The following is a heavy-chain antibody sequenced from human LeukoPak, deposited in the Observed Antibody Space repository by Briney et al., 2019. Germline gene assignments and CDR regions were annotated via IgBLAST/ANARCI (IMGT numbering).Heavy chain of an antibody. V-gene: IGHV1-69*04. Sequence: SVKVSCKASGYTFTSYGISWVRQAPGQGLEWMGRIIPILGIANYAQKFQGRVTITADKSTSTAYMELSSLRSEDTAVYYCARVGSKDYYYGMDVWGQGTTVTVSS. CDR1: GYTFTSYG. J-gene: IGHJ6*02. CDR3: ARVGSKDYYYGMDV. CDR2: IIPILGIA. D-gene: IGHD1-1*01.